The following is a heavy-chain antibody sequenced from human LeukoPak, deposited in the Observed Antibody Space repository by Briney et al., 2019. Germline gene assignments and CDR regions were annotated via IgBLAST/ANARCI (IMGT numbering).Heavy chain of an antibody. D-gene: IGHD3-3*01. J-gene: IGHJ5*02. CDR3: ARSGRITIFGVVIPTWFDP. CDR2: INHSGST. CDR1: GGSFSGYY. Sequence: PSETLSLTCAVYGGSFSGYYWSWIRQPPGKGLEWIGEINHSGSTNYNPSLKSRVTISVDTSKNQFSLKLSSVTAADTAVCYCARSGRITIFGVVIPTWFDPWGQGTLVTVSS. V-gene: IGHV4-34*01.